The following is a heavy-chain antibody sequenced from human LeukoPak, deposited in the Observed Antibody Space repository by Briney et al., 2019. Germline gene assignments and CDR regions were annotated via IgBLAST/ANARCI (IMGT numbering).Heavy chain of an antibody. CDR2: IYYSGST. CDR3: AGSYSGYDFYYGMDV. Sequence: SETLSLTCTVSGGSISSYYWSWIRQPPGKGLEWIGYIYYSGSTNYNPSLKSRVTISVDTSKNQSSLKLSSVTAADTAVYYCAGSYSGYDFYYGMDVWGQGTTVTVSS. J-gene: IGHJ6*02. CDR1: GGSISSYY. V-gene: IGHV4-59*08. D-gene: IGHD5-12*01.